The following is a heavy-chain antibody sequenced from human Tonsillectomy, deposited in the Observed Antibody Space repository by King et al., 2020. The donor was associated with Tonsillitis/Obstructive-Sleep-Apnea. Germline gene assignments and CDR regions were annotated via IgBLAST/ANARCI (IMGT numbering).Heavy chain of an antibody. CDR2: ISGGGGST. Sequence: QLVQSGGGLVQPGGSLRLSCAASGITFSSYAMSWVRQAPGKGLEWVSTISGGGGSTYYADSVKGRFTISRDNSKNTLYLQMNSLRAEETAVYYCAKAMVQGIIITIFDYWGQGTLVTVSS. J-gene: IGHJ4*02. D-gene: IGHD3-10*01. CDR1: GITFSSYA. CDR3: AKAMVQGIIITIFDY. V-gene: IGHV3-23*04.